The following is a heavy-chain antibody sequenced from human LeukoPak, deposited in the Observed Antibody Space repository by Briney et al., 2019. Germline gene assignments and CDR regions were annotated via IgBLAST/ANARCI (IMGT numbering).Heavy chain of an antibody. CDR1: GFTFSSYA. Sequence: GGSLRLSCAASGFTFSSYAMSWVRQAPGKGLEWVSAISGSGGSTYYADSVKGRFTISRDNAKNSLYLQMNSLRAEDTAVYYCARDKRSGPPDYWGQGTLVTVSS. V-gene: IGHV3-23*01. J-gene: IGHJ4*02. D-gene: IGHD2-15*01. CDR3: ARDKRSGPPDY. CDR2: ISGSGGST.